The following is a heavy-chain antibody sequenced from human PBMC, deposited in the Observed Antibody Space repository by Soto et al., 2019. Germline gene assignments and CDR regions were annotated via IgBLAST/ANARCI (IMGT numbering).Heavy chain of an antibody. CDR2: IANDGRSE. Sequence: QVQRVESGGGVVQPGRSLRLSCAASGLTFSAAGMHWVRQAPGKGLEWVAFIANDGRSESYADSVKGRFTISRDNSQNRLYLQMNGLRAEDTAVYYCAKDKGRTAIDYWGQGTLVSVSS. CDR3: AKDKGRTAIDY. J-gene: IGHJ4*02. CDR1: GLTFSAAG. V-gene: IGHV3-30*18.